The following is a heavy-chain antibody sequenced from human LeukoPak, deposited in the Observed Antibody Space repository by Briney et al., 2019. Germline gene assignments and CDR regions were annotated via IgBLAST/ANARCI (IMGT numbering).Heavy chain of an antibody. J-gene: IGHJ4*02. CDR1: GGTFSSYA. Sequence: ASVKVSCKASGGTFSSYAISWVRQAPGQGLEWMGGIIPIFGTANYAQKFQGRVTMTEDTSTDTAYMELSSLRSEDTAVYYCATEYCSGGSCYSMGYWGQGTLVTVSS. CDR3: ATEYCSGGSCYSMGY. CDR2: IIPIFGTA. D-gene: IGHD2-15*01. V-gene: IGHV1-69*06.